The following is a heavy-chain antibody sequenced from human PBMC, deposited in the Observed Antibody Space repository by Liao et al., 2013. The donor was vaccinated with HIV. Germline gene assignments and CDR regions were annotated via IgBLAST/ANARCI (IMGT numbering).Heavy chain of an antibody. Sequence: QMQLQESGPGLVKPSETLSLTCAVSGGSINNHYWNWIRQPAGRGLEWIGRIYSSGNTNYSPSLKSRVTMSVDTSKNQFSLKLTSVTAADTAVYYCAARITISGVAIPHALDVWAKGQCRRLF. D-gene: IGHD3-3*01. CDR2: IYSSGNT. CDR3: AARITISGVAIPHALDV. J-gene: IGHJ3*01. CDR1: GGSINNHY. V-gene: IGHV4-4*07.